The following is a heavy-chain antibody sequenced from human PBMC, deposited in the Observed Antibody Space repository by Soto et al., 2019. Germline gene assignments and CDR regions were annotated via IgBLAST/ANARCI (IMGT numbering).Heavy chain of an antibody. V-gene: IGHV3-13*04. CDR2: IGTAGDT. J-gene: IGHJ6*02. CDR1: GFTFSSYD. CDR3: ARGRQGYYGMDV. Sequence: EVQLVESGGGLVQPGGSLRLSCAASGFTFSSYDMHWVRQATGKGLEWVSAIGTAGDTYYPGSVKGRFTISRENAKNSLYLQMNSLRAGDTAVYYCARGRQGYYGMDVWGQGTTVTVSS.